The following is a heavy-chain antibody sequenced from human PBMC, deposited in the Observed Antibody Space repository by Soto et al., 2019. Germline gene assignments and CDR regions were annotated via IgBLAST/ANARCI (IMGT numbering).Heavy chain of an antibody. V-gene: IGHV1-46*01. CDR2: INPSGGST. CDR3: ARHSGHIFFDY. Sequence: ASVKVSCKASGYTFTSYEMYWVRQAPGQGLEWMGIINPSGGSTTYAQKFQGRVTISVDTSKNQFSLKLSSVTAADTAVYYCARHSGHIFFDYWGQGTLVTVSS. CDR1: GYTFTSYE. D-gene: IGHD1-26*01. J-gene: IGHJ4*02.